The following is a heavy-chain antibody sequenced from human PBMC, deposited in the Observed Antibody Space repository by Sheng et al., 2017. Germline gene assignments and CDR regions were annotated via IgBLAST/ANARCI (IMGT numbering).Heavy chain of an antibody. CDR1: GFTFSSYA. Sequence: QVQLVESGGGVVQPGRSLRLSCAASGFTFSSYAMHWVRQAPGKGLEWVAVISYDGSNKYYADSVKGRFTISRDNSKNTLYLQMNSLRAEDTAVYYCARDGLVPAAMLSLFDYWGQGTLVTVSS. J-gene: IGHJ4*02. V-gene: IGHV3-30*04. CDR3: ARDGLVPAAMLSLFDY. D-gene: IGHD2-2*01. CDR2: ISYDGSNK.